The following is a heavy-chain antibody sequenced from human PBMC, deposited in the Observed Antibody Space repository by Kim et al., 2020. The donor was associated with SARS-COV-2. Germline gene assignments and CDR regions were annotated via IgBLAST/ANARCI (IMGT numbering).Heavy chain of an antibody. D-gene: IGHD3-10*01. J-gene: IGHJ6*02. CDR1: GGSFSGYY. CDR3: ARVPLWFGELLFSPYYYYGMDV. Sequence: SETLSLTCAVYGGSFSGYYWSWIRQPPGKGLEWIGEINHSGSTNYNPSLKSRVTISVDTSKNQFSLKLSSVTAADTAVYYCARVPLWFGELLFSPYYYYGMDVWGQGPTVPVSS. CDR2: INHSGST. V-gene: IGHV4-34*01.